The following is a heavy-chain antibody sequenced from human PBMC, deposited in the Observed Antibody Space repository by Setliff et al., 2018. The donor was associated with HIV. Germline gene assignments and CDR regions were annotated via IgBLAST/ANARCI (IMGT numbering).Heavy chain of an antibody. J-gene: IGHJ4*02. D-gene: IGHD1-26*01. CDR1: GWSFSGYY. CDR3: ARGHGVYSGSYLAVYFDY. Sequence: PSETLSLTCAVYGWSFSGYYWSWILQPPGKGLEWIVEINHSGSTNYKPSLKRRVTISVDMSKNQVSLKVSSVTAADTAVYYCARGHGVYSGSYLAVYFDYWGQGTLVTVSS. V-gene: IGHV4-34*01. CDR2: INHSGST.